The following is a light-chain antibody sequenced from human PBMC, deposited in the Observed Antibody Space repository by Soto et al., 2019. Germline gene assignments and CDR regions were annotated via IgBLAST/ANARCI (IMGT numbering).Light chain of an antibody. CDR1: SSDVGGYNY. Sequence: HSVLTQPASVSGCPGQSITISCTGTSSDVGGYNYVSWYQQYPGKAPKVMIFEVSNPPSRVPDRFSGSKSGNTASLTISGLQAEDEADYYCSSYTSSSTRVFGGGTKLTVL. V-gene: IGLV2-14*01. J-gene: IGLJ3*02. CDR2: EVS. CDR3: SSYTSSSTRV.